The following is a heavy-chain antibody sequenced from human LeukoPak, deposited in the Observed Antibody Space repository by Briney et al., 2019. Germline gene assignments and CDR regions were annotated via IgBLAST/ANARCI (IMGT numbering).Heavy chain of an antibody. CDR3: ARVPRRGYCSSTSCYVWSDAFDI. CDR1: GGTFSSYA. Sequence: ASVKVYRKASGGTFSSYAISWVRQAPGQGLEWMGRIIPILGIANYAQKFQGRVTITADKSTSTAYMELSSLRSEDTAVYYCARVPRRGYCSSTSCYVWSDAFDIWGQGTMVTVSS. J-gene: IGHJ3*02. V-gene: IGHV1-69*04. D-gene: IGHD2-2*01. CDR2: IIPILGIA.